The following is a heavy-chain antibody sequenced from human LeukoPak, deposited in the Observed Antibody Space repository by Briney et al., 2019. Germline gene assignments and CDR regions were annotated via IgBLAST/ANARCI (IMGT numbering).Heavy chain of an antibody. CDR2: ISAYNGNT. D-gene: IGHD4-23*01. CDR3: ARDLGYGGNVGDAFDI. J-gene: IGHJ3*02. Sequence: GASVKVSCKASGYTFTSYGISWVRQAPGQGLEWMGWISAYNGNTNYAQKLQGRVTMTTDTSTSTAYMELRSLRSEDTAVYYCARDLGYGGNVGDAFDIWGQGTMVTVSS. CDR1: GYTFTSYG. V-gene: IGHV1-18*01.